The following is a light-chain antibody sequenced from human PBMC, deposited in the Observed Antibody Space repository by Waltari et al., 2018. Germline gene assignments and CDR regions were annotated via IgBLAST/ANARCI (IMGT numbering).Light chain of an antibody. V-gene: IGLV1-47*01. J-gene: IGLJ1*01. CDR3: ITWDDSLGGYYV. CDR2: RNS. CDR1: TSNVGKNH. Sequence: QSVLTQAPSVSGTLGQSVAISCSGATSNVGKNHVYWYQQLPGTAPKLLIYRNSQRPSGVPDRFSASKSDTSASLTISGVRSEDEADYYCITWDDSLGGYYVFGTGTTVTVL.